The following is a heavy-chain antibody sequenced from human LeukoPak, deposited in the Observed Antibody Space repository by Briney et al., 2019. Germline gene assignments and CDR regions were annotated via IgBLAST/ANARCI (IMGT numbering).Heavy chain of an antibody. J-gene: IGHJ4*02. V-gene: IGHV3-23*01. CDR2: ISGSGGST. CDR3: ATYGDYLFDY. D-gene: IGHD4-17*01. Sequence: GGSLRLSCAASGFTFSSYAMSWVRQAPGEGLEWVSAISGSGGSTYYADSVKGRFTISRDKSKNTLYLQMNSLRAEDTAVYYCATYGDYLFDYWGQGTLVTVSS. CDR1: GFTFSSYA.